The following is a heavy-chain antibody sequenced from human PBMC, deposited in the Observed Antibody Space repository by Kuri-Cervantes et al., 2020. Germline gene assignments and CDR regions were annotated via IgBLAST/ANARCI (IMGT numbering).Heavy chain of an antibody. CDR2: ISYDGSNK. CDR1: GFTFSSYG. D-gene: IGHD5-18*01. V-gene: IGHV3-30*18. Sequence: GGSLRLSCAASGFTFSSYGMHWVRQAPGKGPEWVAVISYDGSNKYYADSVKGRFTISRDNSKNTLYLQMNSLRAEDTAVYYCAKQNRQLWLSYRKERYYFDYWGQGTLVTVSS. CDR3: AKQNRQLWLSYRKERYYFDY. J-gene: IGHJ4*02.